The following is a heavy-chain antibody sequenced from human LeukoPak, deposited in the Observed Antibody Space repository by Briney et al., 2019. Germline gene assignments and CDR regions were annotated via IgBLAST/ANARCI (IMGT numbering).Heavy chain of an antibody. Sequence: GESLQISCKGSGYSFTSYWIGWVRQMPGKGLEWMGIIYPGDSDTRYSPSFQGQVTISADKPISTAYLQWSSLKASDTATYYCAGHSTAVANRDYYYYYMDVWGKGTTVTVSS. V-gene: IGHV5-51*01. J-gene: IGHJ6*03. CDR3: AGHSTAVANRDYYYYYMDV. D-gene: IGHD6-19*01. CDR2: IYPGDSDT. CDR1: GYSFTSYW.